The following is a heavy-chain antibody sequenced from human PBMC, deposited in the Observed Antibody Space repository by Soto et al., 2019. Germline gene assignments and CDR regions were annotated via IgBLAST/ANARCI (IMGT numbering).Heavy chain of an antibody. CDR2: FDPEDGET. J-gene: IGHJ4*02. CDR3: ATAPLRFLEWLQFDY. Sequence: GASVKVSCKVSGYTLTELSMHWVRQAPGKGLEWMGGFDPEDGETIYAQKFQGRVTMTEDTSTDTAYMELSSLRSEDTAVYYCATAPLRFLEWLQFDYWGQGTLVTVSS. V-gene: IGHV1-24*01. CDR1: GYTLTELS. D-gene: IGHD3-3*01.